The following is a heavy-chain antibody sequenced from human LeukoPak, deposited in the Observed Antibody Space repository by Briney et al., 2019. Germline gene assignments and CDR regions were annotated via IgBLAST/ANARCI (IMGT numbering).Heavy chain of an antibody. J-gene: IGHJ3*02. Sequence: PGGSLRLSCAASGFTFSSYGMHWVRQAPGKGLEWVAFIRYDGSNKYYADSVKGRFTISRDNSKNTLYLQMNSLRAEDTAVYYCARDNDILDDAFDIWGQGTMVTVSS. CDR2: IRYDGSNK. V-gene: IGHV3-30*02. D-gene: IGHD3-9*01. CDR1: GFTFSSYG. CDR3: ARDNDILDDAFDI.